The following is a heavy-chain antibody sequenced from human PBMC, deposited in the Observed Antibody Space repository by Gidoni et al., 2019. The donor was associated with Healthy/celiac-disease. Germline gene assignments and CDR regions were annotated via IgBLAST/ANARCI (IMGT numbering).Heavy chain of an antibody. CDR2: INHSGST. D-gene: IGHD6-19*01. CDR3: ARAEKYSSGWGTDY. V-gene: IGHV4-34*01. J-gene: IGHJ4*02. CDR1: GWSFSGYN. Sequence: QVQLQQWGAGLLKPSETLSLTGPVYGWSFSGYNWSWLRQPPGKGLEWIGEINHSGSTNYNPSLKSRVTISVDTSKNQFSLKLSSVTAADTAVYYCARAEKYSSGWGTDYWGQGTLVTVSS.